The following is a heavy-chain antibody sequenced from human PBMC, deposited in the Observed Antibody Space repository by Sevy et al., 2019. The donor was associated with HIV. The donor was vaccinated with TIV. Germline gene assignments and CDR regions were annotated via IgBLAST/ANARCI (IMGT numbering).Heavy chain of an antibody. V-gene: IGHV3-15*01. Sequence: GGSLRLSCAASGFTFSNAWMSWVRQAPGKGLEWVGRIKSKTDGGTTDYAAPVKGRFTISRDDSKNTLYLQMNSLKTEDTAVYYCTLTETSLYYYDSSASDAFDIWCQGTMVTVSS. CDR3: TLTETSLYYYDSSASDAFDI. CDR2: IKSKTDGGTT. CDR1: GFTFSNAW. D-gene: IGHD3-22*01. J-gene: IGHJ3*02.